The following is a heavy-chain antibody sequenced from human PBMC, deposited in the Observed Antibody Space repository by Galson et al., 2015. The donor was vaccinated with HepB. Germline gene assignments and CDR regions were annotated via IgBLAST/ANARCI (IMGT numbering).Heavy chain of an antibody. D-gene: IGHD2-2*01. CDR1: GFTFSSYA. Sequence: SLRLSCAASGFTFSSYAMHWVRQAPGKGLEWVADISYDGSNKYYADSVKGRFTISRDNSKKTLYLQMNSLRAEDTAVYYCARGRDDIVVVPTVTTTTHQPHSMDVWGQGTTVTVSS. V-gene: IGHV3-30*04. CDR2: ISYDGSNK. J-gene: IGHJ6*02. CDR3: ARGRDDIVVVPTVTTTTHQPHSMDV.